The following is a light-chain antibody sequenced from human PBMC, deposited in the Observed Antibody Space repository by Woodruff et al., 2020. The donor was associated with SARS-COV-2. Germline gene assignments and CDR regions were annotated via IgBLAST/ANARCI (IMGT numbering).Light chain of an antibody. CDR3: QQRSNWPPWT. J-gene: IGKJ1*01. V-gene: IGKV3-11*01. CDR2: DAS. CDR1: QSVSSSY. Sequence: ERATLSCRASQSVSSSYLAWYQQKPGQAPRLLIYDASNRATGIPARFSGSGSGTDFTLTISSLEPEDFAVYYCQQRSNWPPWTFGQGTKVEIK.